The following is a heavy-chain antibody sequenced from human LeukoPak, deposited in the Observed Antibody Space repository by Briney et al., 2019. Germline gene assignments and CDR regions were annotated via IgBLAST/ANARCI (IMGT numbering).Heavy chain of an antibody. CDR1: GYTFTGYY. CDR2: INPNSGDT. CDR3: ARDAIYCSSTGCYLVY. D-gene: IGHD2-2*01. Sequence: ASVKVSCKASGYTFTGYYMHWVRQAPGQGLEWMGWINPNSGDTNYAQKFQGRVTMTRDTSISTAYMELRRLRSDDTALYYCARDAIYCSSTGCYLVYWGQGTLVTVSS. V-gene: IGHV1-2*02. J-gene: IGHJ4*02.